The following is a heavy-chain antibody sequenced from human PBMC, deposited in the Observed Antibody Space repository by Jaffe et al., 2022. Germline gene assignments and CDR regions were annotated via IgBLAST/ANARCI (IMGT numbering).Heavy chain of an antibody. Sequence: QVQLQQWGAGLLKPSETLSLTCAVYGGSFSGYYWSWIRQPPGKGLEWIGEINHSGSTNYNPSLKSRVTISVDTSKNQFSLKLSSVTAADTAVYYCARGHGGSGSYYNRYFDLWGRGTLVTVSS. CDR2: INHSGST. CDR1: GGSFSGYY. D-gene: IGHD3-10*01. V-gene: IGHV4-34*01. J-gene: IGHJ2*01. CDR3: ARGHGGSGSYYNRYFDL.